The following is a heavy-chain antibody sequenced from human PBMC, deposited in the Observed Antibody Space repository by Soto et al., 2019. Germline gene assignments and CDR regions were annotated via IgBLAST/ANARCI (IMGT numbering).Heavy chain of an antibody. D-gene: IGHD6-13*01. V-gene: IGHV4-59*01. CDR3: ARDRGAAAAYYYYGMDV. CDR2: IYYSGST. Sequence: SETLSLTCTVSGVSISSYYWSWIRQPPGKGLEWIGYIYYSGSTNYNPSPKSRVTISVDTSKNQFSLKLSSVTAADTAVYYCARDRGAAAAYYYYGMDVWGQGTTVT. J-gene: IGHJ6*02. CDR1: GVSISSYY.